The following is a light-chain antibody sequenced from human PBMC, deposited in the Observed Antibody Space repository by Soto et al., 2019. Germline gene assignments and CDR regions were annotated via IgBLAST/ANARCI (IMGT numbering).Light chain of an antibody. CDR2: DAS. CDR3: QHRSNGLT. CDR1: QSVSSY. Sequence: EIVLTQSPATLSLSPGERATLSCRASQSVSSYLAWYQQKAGQAPRLLFYDASNRVTGIPARFSGSGSGTEFTLTISSLEPEDFADYYCQHRSNGLTFGGGTKVEIK. J-gene: IGKJ4*01. V-gene: IGKV3-11*01.